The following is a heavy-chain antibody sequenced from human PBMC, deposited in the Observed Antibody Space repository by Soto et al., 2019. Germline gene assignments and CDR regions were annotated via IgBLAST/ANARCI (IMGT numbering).Heavy chain of an antibody. Sequence: QVQLVQSGAEVKKPGSSVKVSCKASGGTFSSYTIRWVRQAPGQGLEWMGRIIPILGIANYAQKFQGRLTITADKSTSAADMELSSLRSEDTAVYYCARVMGGSCAGCIGYWGQGTLVTVSS. D-gene: IGHD2-15*01. V-gene: IGHV1-69*02. CDR2: IIPILGIA. CDR1: GGTFSSYT. J-gene: IGHJ4*02. CDR3: ARVMGGSCAGCIGY.